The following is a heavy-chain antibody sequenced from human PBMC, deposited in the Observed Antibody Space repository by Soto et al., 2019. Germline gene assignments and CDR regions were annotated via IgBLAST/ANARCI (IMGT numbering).Heavy chain of an antibody. CDR2: IDPSDSYT. J-gene: IGHJ6*02. CDR3: ARLGYDFWSGYYTPNYYCYGMDV. D-gene: IGHD3-3*01. V-gene: IGHV5-10-1*01. Sequence: PGESLKISCKGSGYSFTSYWISWVRQMPGKGLEWMGRIDPSDSYTNYSPSFQGHVTISADKSISTAYLQWSSLKASDTAMYYCARLGYDFWSGYYTPNYYCYGMDVWGQGTTVTVSS. CDR1: GYSFTSYW.